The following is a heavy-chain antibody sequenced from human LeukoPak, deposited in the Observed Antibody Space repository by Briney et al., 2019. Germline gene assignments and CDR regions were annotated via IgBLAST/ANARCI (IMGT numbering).Heavy chain of an antibody. CDR3: AREGGYYFDGGYYFDY. CDR2: ISYDGSDR. Sequence: PGRSLSLSCAASGFIFSSYAMHWVRQAPGKGLEWVAVISYDGSDRFYADSVKGRFTISRDNSKNTVSRDNSKNTLYLEMNSLRAEDTAVYYCAREGGYYFDGGYYFDYWGQGTLVTVSS. CDR1: GFIFSSYA. V-gene: IGHV3-30-3*01. J-gene: IGHJ4*02. D-gene: IGHD3-22*01.